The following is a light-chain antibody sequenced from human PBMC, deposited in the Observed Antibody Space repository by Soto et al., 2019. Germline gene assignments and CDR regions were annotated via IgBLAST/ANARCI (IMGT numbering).Light chain of an antibody. J-gene: IGLJ2*01. Sequence: QSALTQPASVSGSPGQSITISCTGTSSDVGSYNLVSWYQQHPGKAPKLMIYEGSKRPSGVSNRFSGSKSGNTASLTISGIRAEDEVDYYCCSYAGSSTRRVFGGGTKLTVL. CDR1: SSDVGSYNL. CDR2: EGS. CDR3: CSYAGSSTRRV. V-gene: IGLV2-23*01.